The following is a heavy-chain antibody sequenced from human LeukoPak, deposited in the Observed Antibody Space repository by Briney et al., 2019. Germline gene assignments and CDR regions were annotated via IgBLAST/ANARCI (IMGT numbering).Heavy chain of an antibody. CDR1: GGSISSGSYY. CDR2: IYTSGST. V-gene: IGHV4-61*02. J-gene: IGHJ4*02. D-gene: IGHD2-2*01. Sequence: SETLSLTCTVSGGSISSGSYYWSWIRQPAGKGLEWIGRIYTSGSTNYNPSLKSRATISVDTSKNQFSLKLSSVTAADTAVYYCARVNPVYCSSTSCYTFDYWGQGTLVTVSS. CDR3: ARVNPVYCSSTSCYTFDY.